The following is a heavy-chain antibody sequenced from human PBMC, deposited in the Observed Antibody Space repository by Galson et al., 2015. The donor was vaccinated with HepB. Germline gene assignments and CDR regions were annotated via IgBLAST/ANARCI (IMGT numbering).Heavy chain of an antibody. Sequence: SLRLSCAASGFTFSSYAMSWVRQAPGKGLEWVSAISGSGGSTYYADSVKGRFTISRDNSKNTLYLQMNSLRAEDTAVYYYAKLAWYSSSWPQAPFDYWGQGTLVTVSS. CDR3: AKLAWYSSSWPQAPFDY. CDR2: ISGSGGST. D-gene: IGHD6-13*01. CDR1: GFTFSSYA. V-gene: IGHV3-23*01. J-gene: IGHJ4*02.